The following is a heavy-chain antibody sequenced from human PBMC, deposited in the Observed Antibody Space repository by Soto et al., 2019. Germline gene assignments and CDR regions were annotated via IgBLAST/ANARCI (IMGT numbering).Heavy chain of an antibody. D-gene: IGHD3-3*01. CDR3: ARDPYYDFWSGYYRGPYYYYGMDV. CDR2: ISAYNGNT. V-gene: IGHV1-18*01. CDR1: CYTFTSYG. Sequence: GASVKVSCKASCYTFTSYGISCVRQAPGQGLEWMGWISAYNGNTNYAQKLQGRVTMTTDTSTSTAYMELRSLRSDDTAVYYCARDPYYDFWSGYYRGPYYYYGMDVWGQGTTVTVSS. J-gene: IGHJ6*02.